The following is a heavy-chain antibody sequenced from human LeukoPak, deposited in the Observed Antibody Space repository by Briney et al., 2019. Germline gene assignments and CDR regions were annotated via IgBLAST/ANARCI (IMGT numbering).Heavy chain of an antibody. CDR1: GGSISNYY. D-gene: IGHD6-13*01. V-gene: IGHV4-59*01. Sequence: SGTLSLTCTVSGGSISNYYWSWIRQPPGKGLEWIGHLSNSGSTNYNPSLKSRVTISVDTSKNQFSLKLNSVTAADTAVYYCAGSTETFSWFLQHWGQGTLVTVSS. CDR2: LSNSGST. CDR3: AGSTETFSWFLQH. J-gene: IGHJ1*01.